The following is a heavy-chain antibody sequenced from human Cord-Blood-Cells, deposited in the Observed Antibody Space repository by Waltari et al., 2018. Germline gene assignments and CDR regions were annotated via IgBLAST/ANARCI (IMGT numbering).Heavy chain of an antibody. CDR1: GGSISSSSYY. J-gene: IGHJ3*02. CDR2: IYYSGST. CDR3: ARQGGGTGVGAFDI. Sequence: QLQLQESGPGLVTPSETLSLTCTVSGGSISSSSYYWGWIRQPPGKGLEWIGSIYYSGSTYYNPSLKSRVTISVDTSKNQFSLKLSSVTAADTAVYYCARQGGGTGVGAFDIWGQGTMVTVSS. D-gene: IGHD7-27*01. V-gene: IGHV4-39*01.